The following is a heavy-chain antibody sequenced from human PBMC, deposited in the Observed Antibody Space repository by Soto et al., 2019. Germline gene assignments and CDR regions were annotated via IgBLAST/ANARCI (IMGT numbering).Heavy chain of an antibody. J-gene: IGHJ6*02. Sequence: ASETLSLTCTVSGGSLSSYYWTWIRQSPGKGLEWIGYVYFSGNTNYNPSLKSRVTISVDTSKNQFSLKLSSVTAADTAVYYCARVRDSSGWSYYYYGMDVWGQGTTVTVSS. CDR1: GGSLSSYY. CDR2: VYFSGNT. CDR3: ARVRDSSGWSYYYYGMDV. D-gene: IGHD6-19*01. V-gene: IGHV4-59*12.